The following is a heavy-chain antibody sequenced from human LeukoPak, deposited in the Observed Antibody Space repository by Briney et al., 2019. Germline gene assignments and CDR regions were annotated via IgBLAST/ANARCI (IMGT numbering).Heavy chain of an antibody. CDR3: ARDGIAAAGMGVDP. J-gene: IGHJ5*02. D-gene: IGHD6-13*01. V-gene: IGHV4-31*03. CDR2: IYYSGST. Sequence: SQTLSLTCTVSGGSISSGGYYWSWIRQHPGKGLEWIGYIYYSGSTYYNPSLKSRVTISVDTSKNQFSLKLSSVTAADTVVYYCARDGIAAAGMGVDPWGQGTLVTVSS. CDR1: GGSISSGGYY.